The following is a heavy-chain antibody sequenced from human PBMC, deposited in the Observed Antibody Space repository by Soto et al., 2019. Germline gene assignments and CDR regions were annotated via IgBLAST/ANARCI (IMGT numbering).Heavy chain of an antibody. J-gene: IGHJ3*02. Sequence: PGESLKISSKGSGYSFTSYWIGWVRQMPGKGLEWMGIIYPGDSDTRYSPSFQGQVTISADKSISTAYLQWSSLKASDTAMYYCARPKYDSGGSCCDAFDIWGQGTMVTVSS. CDR2: IYPGDSDT. V-gene: IGHV5-51*01. CDR3: ARPKYDSGGSCCDAFDI. D-gene: IGHD3-22*01. CDR1: GYSFTSYW.